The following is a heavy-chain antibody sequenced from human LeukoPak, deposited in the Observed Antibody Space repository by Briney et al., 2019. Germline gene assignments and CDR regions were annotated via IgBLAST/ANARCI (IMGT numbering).Heavy chain of an antibody. V-gene: IGHV3-13*01. Sequence: GGSLRLSCAASGFTFSSYDMHWVRQATGKGLEWVSAIGTAGDTYYPGSVKGRFTISRENAKNSLYLQMNSLRAGDTAVYYCARGYAGIVERDSSGATPLVLDAFDIWGQGTMVTVSS. CDR3: ARGYAGIVERDSSGATPLVLDAFDI. D-gene: IGHD3-22*01. CDR2: IGTAGDT. J-gene: IGHJ3*02. CDR1: GFTFSSYD.